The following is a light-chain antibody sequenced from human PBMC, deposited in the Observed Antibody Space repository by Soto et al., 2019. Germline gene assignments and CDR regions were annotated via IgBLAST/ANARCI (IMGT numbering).Light chain of an antibody. CDR2: WAS. V-gene: IGKV4-1*01. J-gene: IGKJ4*01. CDR3: QQYYSTPLT. CDR1: QLVLYSSNNKNY. Sequence: IVMAHATYSVAVSVCERATINSKSRQLVLYSSNNKNYLAWYQQKPGQPPTLLIYWASTRESGVPDRFSGSGSGTDFTLTISSLQAEDVAVYYCQQYYSTPLTFGGGTKVDIK.